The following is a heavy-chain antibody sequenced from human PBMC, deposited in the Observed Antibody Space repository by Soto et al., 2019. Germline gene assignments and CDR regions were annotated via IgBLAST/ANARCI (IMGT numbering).Heavy chain of an antibody. V-gene: IGHV1-18*01. CDR1: GYTFTSYA. J-gene: IGHJ4*02. CDR3: AREAHPDDY. Sequence: QVQLVQSGAEVKKPGASVKVSCKASGYTFTSYAISWVRQAPGQGLEWMGWISAYNGNTNYAQKRQGRGTMTTHTSTSTAYMELRSLGSDDTAVYFCAREAHPDDYWGQGTLVTVSS. CDR2: ISAYNGNT.